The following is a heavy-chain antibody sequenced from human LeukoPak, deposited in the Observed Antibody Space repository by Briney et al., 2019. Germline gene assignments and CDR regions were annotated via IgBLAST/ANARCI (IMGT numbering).Heavy chain of an antibody. CDR3: ARPFHSNVYGTSWWIS. Sequence: ASVKVSCKASGYTFTSYAINWVRQAPGQGLEWMGWIHTSTGTPTYAQGFTGQFAFSLDTSVSTAYLEISSLKAEDTAVYYCARPFHSNVYGTSWWISWGQGTLVTVSS. D-gene: IGHD6-13*01. J-gene: IGHJ5*02. CDR2: IHTSTGTP. CDR1: GYTFTSYA. V-gene: IGHV7-4-1*02.